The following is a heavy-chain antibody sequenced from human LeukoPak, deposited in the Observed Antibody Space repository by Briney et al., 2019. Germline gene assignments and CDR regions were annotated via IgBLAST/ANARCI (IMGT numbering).Heavy chain of an antibody. D-gene: IGHD6-13*01. CDR2: ISAYNGNT. CDR1: GYTFTSYG. V-gene: IGHV1-18*01. CDR3: AREEQLGSYWYFDL. J-gene: IGHJ2*01. Sequence: ASVKVSCKASGYTFTSYGISWVRQAPGQGPEWMGWISAYNGNTNYAQKLQGRVTMTTDTSTSTAYMELRSLRSDDTAVYYCAREEQLGSYWYFDLWGRGTLVTVSS.